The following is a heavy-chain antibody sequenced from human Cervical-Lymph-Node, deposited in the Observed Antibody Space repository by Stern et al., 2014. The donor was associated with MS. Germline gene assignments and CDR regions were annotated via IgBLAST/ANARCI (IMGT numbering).Heavy chain of an antibody. V-gene: IGHV5-51*03. CDR1: GYRFTNNW. J-gene: IGHJ4*02. Sequence: EVQLVESGAEVRKPGESLRISCEVSGYRFTNNWIGWVRQVPGKGLEWMGIIYPVDSETRYSPSFQGQVTILVDKSNSITYLQWSSLKASDTAIYYCARRGHGYMGIDYWGQGTLVTVSS. CDR3: ARRGHGYMGIDY. CDR2: IYPVDSET. D-gene: IGHD1-1*01.